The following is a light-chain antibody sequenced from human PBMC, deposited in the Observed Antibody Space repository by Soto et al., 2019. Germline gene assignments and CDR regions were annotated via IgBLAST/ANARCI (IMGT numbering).Light chain of an antibody. CDR1: SSDVGGYNY. CDR2: EVS. J-gene: IGLJ2*01. Sequence: QSALTQPPSASGSPGQSVTISCTGTSSDVGGYNYVSWYQQHPGKAPKLMIYEVSKRPSGVPDRFSGSKSGNTASLTVSGRQAEDDADYYCSSYAGSNNVVFGGGTKVTVL. V-gene: IGLV2-8*01. CDR3: SSYAGSNNVV.